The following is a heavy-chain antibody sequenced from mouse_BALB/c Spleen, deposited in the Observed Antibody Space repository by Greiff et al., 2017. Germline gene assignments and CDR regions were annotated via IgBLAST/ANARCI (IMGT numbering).Heavy chain of an antibody. V-gene: IGHV5-6-2*01. CDR2: INSNGGST. CDR1: GFTFSSYY. J-gene: IGHJ3*01. D-gene: IGHD1-2*01. Sequence: EVKLVESGGGLVKLGGSLKLSCAASGFTFSSYYMSWVRQTPEKRLELVAAINSNGGSTYYPDTVKGRFTISRDNAKNTLYLQMSSLKSEDTALYYCASPLLRLRGWFAYWGQGTLVTVSA. CDR3: ASPLLRLRGWFAY.